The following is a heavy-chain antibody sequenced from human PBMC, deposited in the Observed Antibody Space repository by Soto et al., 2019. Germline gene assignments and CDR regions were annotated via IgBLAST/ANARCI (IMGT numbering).Heavy chain of an antibody. Sequence: GGSLRLSCAASVFTFSSYGMHWVRQAPGKGLEWVAVISYDGSNKYYADSVKGRFTTSRDNSKNTLYLQMNSLGAEDTAVYYCAKDEYYDILTGLYYYYYGMDVWGQGTTVTVSS. CDR1: VFTFSSYG. J-gene: IGHJ6*02. D-gene: IGHD3-9*01. CDR3: AKDEYYDILTGLYYYYYGMDV. CDR2: ISYDGSNK. V-gene: IGHV3-30*18.